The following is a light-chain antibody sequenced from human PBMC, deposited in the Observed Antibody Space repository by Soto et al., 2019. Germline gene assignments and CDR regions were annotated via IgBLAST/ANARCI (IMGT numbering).Light chain of an antibody. CDR2: GAS. CDR1: QSVNSN. CDR3: QEYNNWPT. Sequence: ELVMTQSPATLSVSPGERATLSCRASQSVNSNLAWYQQKPGQAPRLLIYGASTRATGIPARCSGSRSGAAIFLNAGCLTSEDFAVYFCQEYNNWPTFGQGTKVDIK. J-gene: IGKJ1*01. V-gene: IGKV3-15*01.